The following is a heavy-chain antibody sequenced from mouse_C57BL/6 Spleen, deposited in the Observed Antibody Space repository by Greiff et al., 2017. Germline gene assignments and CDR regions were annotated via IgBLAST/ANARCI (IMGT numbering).Heavy chain of an antibody. Sequence: QVQLQQSGAELVRPGASVKMSCKASGYTFTSYTMHWVKQTPRQGLEWIGAIYPGNGDTSYNQKFKGKATLTVDKSSSTAYMQLSSLTSEDSAVYFCAITTVAVGGYFDYWGQGTTRTVSS. CDR1: GYTFTSYT. CDR3: AITTVAVGGYFDY. D-gene: IGHD1-1*01. J-gene: IGHJ2*01. V-gene: IGHV1-12*01. CDR2: IYPGNGDT.